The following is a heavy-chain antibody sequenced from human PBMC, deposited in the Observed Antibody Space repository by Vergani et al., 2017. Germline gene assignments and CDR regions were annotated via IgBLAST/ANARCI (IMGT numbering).Heavy chain of an antibody. J-gene: IGHJ4*02. CDR2: IYYSGST. D-gene: IGHD4-17*01. Sequence: QVQLQQWGAGLLKPSETLSLTCAVYGGSFSGYYWGWIRQPPGKGLEWIGSIYYSGSTYYNPSLKSRLTISVDASKNQFSLKLSSVTAPDTAVYYCASGWDFGDSRWGQGTLVTVSS. V-gene: IGHV4-34*01. CDR1: GGSFSGYY. CDR3: ASGWDFGDSR.